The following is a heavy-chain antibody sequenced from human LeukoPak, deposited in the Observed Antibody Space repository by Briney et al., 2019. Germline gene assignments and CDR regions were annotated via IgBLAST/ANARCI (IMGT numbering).Heavy chain of an antibody. Sequence: SETLSLTCTVSGGSISSYYWSWIRQPPGKGLEWIGYIYYSGSTNYNPSLKSRVTISVDTSKNQFSLKLSSVTAADTAVYYCARGGITMVRGVIQEYYFDYWGQGTLVTVSS. CDR2: IYYSGST. V-gene: IGHV4-59*01. D-gene: IGHD3-10*01. CDR3: ARGGITMVRGVIQEYYFDY. J-gene: IGHJ4*02. CDR1: GGSISSYY.